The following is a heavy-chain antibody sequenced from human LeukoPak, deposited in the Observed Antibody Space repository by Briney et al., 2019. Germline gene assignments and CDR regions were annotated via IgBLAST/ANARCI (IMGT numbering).Heavy chain of an antibody. CDR1: RFTFSSYW. D-gene: IGHD2-2*01. J-gene: IGHJ4*02. V-gene: IGHV3-7*04. CDR2: IKEDGSEK. Sequence: GGSLRLSCAASRFTFSSYWMSWVRQAPGKGLEWVANIKEDGSEKYYVDSVKGRFTISRDNAKNSVYLQMNSLRAEDTAVYYCARGMSTSYWGQGTLVTVSS. CDR3: ARGMSTSY.